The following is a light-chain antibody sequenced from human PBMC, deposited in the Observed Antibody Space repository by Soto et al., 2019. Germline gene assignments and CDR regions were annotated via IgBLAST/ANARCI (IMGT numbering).Light chain of an antibody. J-gene: IGKJ4*01. CDR2: DAS. Sequence: EIVLTQSPATLSLSPGERATLSCRASQSVSSYLAWYQQKPGRAPRLLMYDASNRATGIPARFSGSGSGTDFTLTISSLEPEDFAVYYCQQRSNWPLTFGGGTKVDIK. CDR3: QQRSNWPLT. V-gene: IGKV3-11*01. CDR1: QSVSSY.